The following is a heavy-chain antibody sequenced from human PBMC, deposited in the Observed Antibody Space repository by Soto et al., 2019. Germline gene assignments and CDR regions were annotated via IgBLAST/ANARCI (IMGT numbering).Heavy chain of an antibody. J-gene: IGHJ5*02. CDR1: GDSITSNRYF. Sequence: PSDTLSLTCTVSGDSITSNRYFWAWIRQPPGKGLEWIGSIYYSGTTYYNPSLKSRVTISVDRSKNQFSLKLSSVTAADTAVYYCASPKIAFYNWFDPWGQGTLVTVS. D-gene: IGHD3-3*02. V-gene: IGHV4-39*01. CDR3: ASPKIAFYNWFDP. CDR2: IYYSGTT.